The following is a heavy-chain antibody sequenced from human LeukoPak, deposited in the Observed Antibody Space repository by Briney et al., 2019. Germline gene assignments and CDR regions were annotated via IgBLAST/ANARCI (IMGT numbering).Heavy chain of an antibody. J-gene: IGHJ6*03. CDR3: ARHYDYYYYYMDV. Sequence: PGGSLRLSCAASGFTFSSYWMHWVRQAPGKGLVWVSRINTDGSSTSYADSVKGRFTISRDNAKNTLYLQMNSLRVEDTALYYCARHYDYYYYYMDVWGEGTTVTVSS. V-gene: IGHV3-74*01. D-gene: IGHD3-3*01. CDR1: GFTFSSYW. CDR2: INTDGSST.